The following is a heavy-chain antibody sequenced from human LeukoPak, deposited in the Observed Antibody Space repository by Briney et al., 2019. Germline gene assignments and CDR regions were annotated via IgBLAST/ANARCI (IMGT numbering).Heavy chain of an antibody. V-gene: IGHV4-38-2*02. D-gene: IGHD1-26*01. CDR2: IYHSGST. CDR1: GYSISSGYY. J-gene: IGHJ4*02. CDR3: ARVVSGSYELDY. Sequence: SXTLSLTCTVSGYSISSGYYWGWIRPPPGKGLEWIGCIYHSGSTYYNPSLKSRVTISVDKSKNQFSLKLSSVTAADTAVYYCARVVSGSYELDYWGQGTLVTVSS.